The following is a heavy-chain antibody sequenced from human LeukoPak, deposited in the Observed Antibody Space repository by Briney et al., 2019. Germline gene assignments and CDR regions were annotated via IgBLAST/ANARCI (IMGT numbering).Heavy chain of an antibody. Sequence: GSLRLSCAASGFTFSSYGMSWVRQAPGKGLEWVSAISGSGGSTYYADSVKGRFTISRDNSKNTLYLQMNSLRAEDTAVYYCAKDALPRIAAAGTVYWGQGTLVTVSS. CDR1: GFTFSSYG. CDR3: AKDALPRIAAAGTVY. CDR2: ISGSGGST. D-gene: IGHD6-13*01. J-gene: IGHJ4*02. V-gene: IGHV3-23*01.